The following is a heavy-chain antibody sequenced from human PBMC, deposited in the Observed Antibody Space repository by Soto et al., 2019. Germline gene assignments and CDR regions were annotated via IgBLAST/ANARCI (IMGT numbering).Heavy chain of an antibody. D-gene: IGHD6-6*01. Sequence: EVQLVESGGGLVKPGGSLRLSCVVSGFTFRNYIMTWVRQAPGRGLEWVSSISSSPRVTRFMYYEDSVKGRCTISRDDDKNSLYLHTRSLRAEDTAVYYCARVRSIAARAFYYCALDVWGQGTTVTVSS. V-gene: IGHV3-21*01. CDR1: GFTFRNYI. CDR2: ISSSPRVTRFM. CDR3: ARVRSIAARAFYYCALDV. J-gene: IGHJ6*02.